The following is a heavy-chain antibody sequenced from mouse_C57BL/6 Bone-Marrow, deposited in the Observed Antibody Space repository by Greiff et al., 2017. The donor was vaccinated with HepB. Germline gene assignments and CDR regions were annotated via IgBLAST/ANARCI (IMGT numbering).Heavy chain of an antibody. Sequence: QVQLQQSGAELARPGASVKLSCKASGYTFTSYGISWVKQRTGQGLEWIGEIYPRSGNTYYNEKFKGKATLTADKSSSTAYMELRSLTSEDSAVYFCARWRNSNPAWFAYWGQGTLVTVSA. V-gene: IGHV1-81*01. J-gene: IGHJ3*01. CDR2: IYPRSGNT. CDR3: ARWRNSNPAWFAY. CDR1: GYTFTSYG. D-gene: IGHD2-5*01.